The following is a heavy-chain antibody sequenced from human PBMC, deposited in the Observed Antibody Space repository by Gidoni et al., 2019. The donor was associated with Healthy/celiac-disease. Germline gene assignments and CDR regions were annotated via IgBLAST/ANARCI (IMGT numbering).Heavy chain of an antibody. CDR1: GFTFSSYG. V-gene: IGHV3-33*01. Sequence: QVQLVESGGGVVQPGRSLRLSCAASGFTFSSYGMHWVRQAPGKGLEWVAVIWYDGSNKYYADSVKGRFTISRDNSKNTLYLQMNSLRAEDTAVYYCARDVSSFDRDAFDIWGQGTMVTVSS. D-gene: IGHD6-19*01. CDR3: ARDVSSFDRDAFDI. J-gene: IGHJ3*02. CDR2: IWYDGSNK.